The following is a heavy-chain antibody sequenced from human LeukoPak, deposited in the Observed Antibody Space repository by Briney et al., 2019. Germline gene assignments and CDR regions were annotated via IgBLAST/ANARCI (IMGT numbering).Heavy chain of an antibody. CDR2: FDPEDGET. D-gene: IGHD3-9*01. CDR1: GYTLTELS. CDR3: ATPPPLLRYFDWLQGFDY. J-gene: IGHJ4*02. Sequence: ASVKVSCKVSGYTLTELSMNWVRQAPGKGLEWMGGFDPEDGETIYAQKFQGRVTMTEDTSTDTAYMELSSLRSEDTAVYYCATPPPLLRYFDWLQGFDYWGQGTLVTVSS. V-gene: IGHV1-24*01.